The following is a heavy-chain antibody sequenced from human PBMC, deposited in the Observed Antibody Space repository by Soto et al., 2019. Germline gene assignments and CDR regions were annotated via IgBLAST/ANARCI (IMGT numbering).Heavy chain of an antibody. CDR2: IIPIFRTT. CDR1: GGTFSSDV. Sequence: QVQLVQSGAEVKKPGSSMKVSCKASGGTFSSDVISWVRQAPGQGLEWMGGIIPIFRTTHYAQKSQGRVTVTTDDSASTAYLELSSLRTDGTAIYYCTTGPLYAAGVVNYWGQGALITVSS. J-gene: IGHJ4*02. V-gene: IGHV1-69*01. CDR3: TTGPLYAAGVVNY. D-gene: IGHD3-10*01.